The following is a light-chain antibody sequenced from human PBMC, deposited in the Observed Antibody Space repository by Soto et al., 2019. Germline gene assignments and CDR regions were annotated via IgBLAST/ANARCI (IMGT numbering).Light chain of an antibody. Sequence: EIVLTQSPGTLSLSPGERVTLSCRASQSVGTSWLAWYQQKPGQSPRLLIYSTSSRATGIPDRFSGSGSETDFTLTISRLEPEDSAIYYCQQYASAQWTFGQETKVEIK. CDR3: QQYASAQWT. CDR2: STS. J-gene: IGKJ1*01. V-gene: IGKV3-20*01. CDR1: QSVGTSW.